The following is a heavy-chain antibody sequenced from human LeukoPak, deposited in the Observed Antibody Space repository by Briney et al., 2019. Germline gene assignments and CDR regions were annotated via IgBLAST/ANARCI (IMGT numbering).Heavy chain of an antibody. CDR3: ARGRRYYYGPGSPPLFDS. J-gene: IGHJ4*02. CDR1: GGSISSGGYY. CDR2: FYTSGST. Sequence: SETLSLTCTVSGGSISSGGYYWSWIRQPGGKGLEWIGHFYTSGSTIYNPSLKSRPSISVDTSKNHFFLKLTSVTAADTAVYYCARGRRYYYGPGSPPLFDSWGQGTLVTVS. V-gene: IGHV4-61*09. D-gene: IGHD3-10*01.